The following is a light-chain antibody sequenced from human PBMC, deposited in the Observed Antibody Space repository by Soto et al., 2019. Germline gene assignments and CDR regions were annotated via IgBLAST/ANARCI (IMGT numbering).Light chain of an antibody. Sequence: QPVLTQPPSVSGAPGQRVTISCTGSSSNIGAGYDVHWYQQLPGTAPKLLIYGSTNRPSGVPDRFSGSKSGTSASLAITGLQAEDETDYYCQSYDSRLTGVVFGGGTKLTVL. J-gene: IGLJ2*01. V-gene: IGLV1-40*01. CDR1: SSNIGAGYD. CDR3: QSYDSRLTGVV. CDR2: GST.